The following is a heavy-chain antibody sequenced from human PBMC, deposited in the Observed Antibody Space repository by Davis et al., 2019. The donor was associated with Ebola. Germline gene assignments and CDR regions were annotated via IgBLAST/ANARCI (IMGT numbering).Heavy chain of an antibody. CDR3: TRDLNWNYAYFDY. Sequence: GESLKIPCAASGFTFSDYYMSWIRQAPGKGLEWVGFIRSKAYGGTTEYAASVKGRFTISRDDSKSIAYLQMNSLKTEDTAVYYCTRDLNWNYAYFDYWGQGTLVTVSS. J-gene: IGHJ4*02. V-gene: IGHV3-49*03. CDR1: GFTFSDYY. CDR2: IRSKAYGGTT. D-gene: IGHD1-7*01.